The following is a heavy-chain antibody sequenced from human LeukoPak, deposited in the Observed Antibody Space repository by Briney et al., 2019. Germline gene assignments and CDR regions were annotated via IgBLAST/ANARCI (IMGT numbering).Heavy chain of an antibody. CDR2: INPNSGGT. V-gene: IGHV1-2*02. D-gene: IGHD2-15*01. CDR3: ARRGRGYCSGGSCLDDDY. CDR1: GYTFTGYY. J-gene: IGHJ4*02. Sequence: ASVKVSCKASGYTFTGYYMHWVRQAPGQGLEWMGWINPNSGGTNYAQKFQGRVTMTRNTSISTAYMELSSLRSEDTAVYYCARRGRGYCSGGSCLDDDYWGQGTLVTVSS.